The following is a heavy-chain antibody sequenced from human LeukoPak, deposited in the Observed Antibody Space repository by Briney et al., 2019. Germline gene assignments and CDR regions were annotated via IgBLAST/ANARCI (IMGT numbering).Heavy chain of an antibody. CDR3: ARTNINVLRFT. J-gene: IGHJ4*02. CDR2: ISYDGSNK. V-gene: IGHV3-30-3*01. CDR1: GFTFSSYA. Sequence: QSGGSLRLSCAASGFTFSSYAMHWVRQAPGKGLEWVAVISYDGSNKYYADSVKGRFTISRDNSKNTLYLQINSLRAEDTAVYYCARTNINVLRFTGGQGTLVTVSS. D-gene: IGHD3-3*01.